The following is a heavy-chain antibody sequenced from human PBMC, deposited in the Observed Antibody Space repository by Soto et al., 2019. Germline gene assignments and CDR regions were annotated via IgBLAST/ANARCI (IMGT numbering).Heavy chain of an antibody. J-gene: IGHJ4*02. Sequence: EVQLLESGGDLVQPGGSLRLSCAASGFTFSNYAMSWLRQAPGKGLEWVSAISADAGRTYYADSVKGRFTISRDNSQNTLYLQMISLRVEDTAVNYSAKHVLGSGNHDYSGQGTLVTVSS. CDR2: ISADAGRT. V-gene: IGHV3-23*01. CDR3: AKHVLGSGNHDY. D-gene: IGHD3-10*01. CDR1: GFTFSNYA.